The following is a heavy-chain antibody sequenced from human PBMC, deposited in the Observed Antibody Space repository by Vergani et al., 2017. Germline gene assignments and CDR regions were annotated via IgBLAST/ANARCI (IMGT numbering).Heavy chain of an antibody. Sequence: QLVQSGPEVKKPGASVKVSCKASGYTFTGYYMHWVRQAPGQGLEWMGWINPNSGGTNYAQKFQGRVTMTRDTSISTAYMELSRLRSDDTAVYYCAREPQVGAIWLDYWGQGTLVTVSS. V-gene: IGHV1-2*02. D-gene: IGHD1-26*01. CDR2: INPNSGGT. CDR1: GYTFTGYY. CDR3: AREPQVGAIWLDY. J-gene: IGHJ4*02.